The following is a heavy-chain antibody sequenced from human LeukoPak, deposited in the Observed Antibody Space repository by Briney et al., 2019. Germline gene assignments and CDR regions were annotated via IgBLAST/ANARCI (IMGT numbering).Heavy chain of an antibody. CDR2: INHSGST. J-gene: IGHJ6*02. CDR1: GGSFSGYY. Sequence: SETLSLTCAVYGGSFSGYYWSWIRQPPGKGLEWIGEINHSGSTNYNPSLKSRVTISVDTSKNQFSLKLSSVTAADTAVYYCARGHYYGSGSYRRPYYYYYYGMDVWGQGTTVTASS. V-gene: IGHV4-34*01. D-gene: IGHD3-10*01. CDR3: ARGHYYGSGSYRRPYYYYYYGMDV.